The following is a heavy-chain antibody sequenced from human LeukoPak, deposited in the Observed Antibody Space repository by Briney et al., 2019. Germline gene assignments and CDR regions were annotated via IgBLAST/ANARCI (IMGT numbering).Heavy chain of an antibody. V-gene: IGHV4-59*01. CDR1: GGSISSYY. CDR2: IYYSGST. Sequence: PSETLSLTCTVSGGSISSYYWSWIRQPPGKGLEWIGYIYYSGSTNYNPSLKSRVTISVDTSKNQFSLKLSSVTAADTAVYYCARGPPNCLQLQFDYWGQGTLVTVSS. D-gene: IGHD5-18*01. CDR3: ARGPPNCLQLQFDY. J-gene: IGHJ4*02.